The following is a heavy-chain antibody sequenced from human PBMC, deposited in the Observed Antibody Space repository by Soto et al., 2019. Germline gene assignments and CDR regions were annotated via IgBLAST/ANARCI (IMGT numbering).Heavy chain of an antibody. Sequence: ASVKVSCKASGYTFKDYGIGWVRQAPGQGLEWMVWIGLDSGKPKTNYAQKFQGRVTMTTDTSTTTVYMEVRSLRSDDTAVYFCARDYYQVGSYWTDCFDPWGQGTLVTVSS. CDR2: IGLDSGKP. CDR3: ARDYYQVGSYWTDCFDP. V-gene: IGHV1-18*01. CDR1: GYTFKDYG. D-gene: IGHD3-10*01. J-gene: IGHJ5*02.